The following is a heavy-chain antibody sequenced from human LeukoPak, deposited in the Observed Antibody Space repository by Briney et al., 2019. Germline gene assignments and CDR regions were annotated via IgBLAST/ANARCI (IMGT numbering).Heavy chain of an antibody. V-gene: IGHV3-49*03. D-gene: IGHD3-22*01. CDR3: TRARRRNYDSSGYYH. Sequence: GGSLRLSXTASGFTFGDYAMSWFRQAPGRGLEWVGFIRSKAYGGTTDSAASVKGRFTISREDSKSIAYLQMNSLKTEDTAVYYCTRARRRNYDSSGYYHWGQGTLVTVSS. CDR2: IRSKAYGGTT. J-gene: IGHJ5*02. CDR1: GFTFGDYA.